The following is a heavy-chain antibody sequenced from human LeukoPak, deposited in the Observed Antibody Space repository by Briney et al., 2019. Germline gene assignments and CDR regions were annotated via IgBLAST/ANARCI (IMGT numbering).Heavy chain of an antibody. J-gene: IGHJ3*02. V-gene: IGHV1-2*02. CDR3: AREGSSGQDWYAFDI. Sequence: GASVKVSCKTSGFTFTGYYVQWVRQAPGQGPEWVGWMYLNSGATRFAPKFQGRVTMTRDTSISTAYMEFSSLRSDDTAMYYCAREGSSGQDWYAFDIWGQGTMLTVSS. CDR2: MYLNSGAT. CDR1: GFTFTGYY. D-gene: IGHD5-12*01.